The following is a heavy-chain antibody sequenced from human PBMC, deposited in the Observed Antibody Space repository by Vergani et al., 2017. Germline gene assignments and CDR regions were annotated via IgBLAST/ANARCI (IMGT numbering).Heavy chain of an antibody. D-gene: IGHD3-10*01. CDR1: GGSISSGGYY. CDR3: ARVRDIWFGELGGIDY. Sequence: QVQLQESGPGLVKPSQTLSLTCTVSGGSISSGGYYWSWIRQHPGKGLEWIGYIYYSGSTYYNPSLKSRVTISVDTSKNQFSLKLSAVTAADTAVYYCARVRDIWFGELGGIDYWGQGTLVTVSS. V-gene: IGHV4-31*03. J-gene: IGHJ4*02. CDR2: IYYSGST.